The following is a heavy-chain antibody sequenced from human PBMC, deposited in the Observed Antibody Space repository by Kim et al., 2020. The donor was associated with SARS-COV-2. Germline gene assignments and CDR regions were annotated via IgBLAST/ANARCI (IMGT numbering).Heavy chain of an antibody. CDR2: ISYNGSNK. Sequence: GGSLRLSCAASGFTFSSYAMHWVRQAPGKGLEWVAVISYNGSNKYYADSVKGRFTISRDNSKNTLYLQMNSLRAEDTAVYYCARANSGSYRGAFDIWGQGTMVTVSS. J-gene: IGHJ3*02. CDR1: GFTFSSYA. V-gene: IGHV3-30-3*01. D-gene: IGHD1-26*01. CDR3: ARANSGSYRGAFDI.